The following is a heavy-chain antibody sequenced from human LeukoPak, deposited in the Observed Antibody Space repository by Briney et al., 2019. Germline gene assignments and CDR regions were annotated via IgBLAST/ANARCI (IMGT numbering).Heavy chain of an antibody. Sequence: ASVKVSCKASGFTFTSYAMHWVRQAPGQRLEWMGWINAGNGNTKYSQKFQGRVTITRDTSASTAYMELSSLRSEDTAMFYCARGSEGGYNYGFFDYWGQGALVTVSS. CDR1: GFTFTSYA. CDR3: ARGSEGGYNYGFFDY. CDR2: INAGNGNT. D-gene: IGHD5-18*01. V-gene: IGHV1-3*01. J-gene: IGHJ4*02.